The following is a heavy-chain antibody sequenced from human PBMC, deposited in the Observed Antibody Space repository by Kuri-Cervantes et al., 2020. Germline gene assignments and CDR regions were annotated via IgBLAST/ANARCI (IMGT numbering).Heavy chain of an antibody. CDR3: ARESGATVTNNFDY. Sequence: ASVKVSCKASGYTFTGYYMHWVRQAPGQGLEWMGWISAYNGNTNYAQKLQGRVTMTTDTSTSTAYMELRSPRSDDTAVYYCARESGATVTNNFDYWGQGTLVTVSS. CDR1: GYTFTGYY. CDR2: ISAYNGNT. J-gene: IGHJ4*02. V-gene: IGHV1-18*04. D-gene: IGHD4-17*01.